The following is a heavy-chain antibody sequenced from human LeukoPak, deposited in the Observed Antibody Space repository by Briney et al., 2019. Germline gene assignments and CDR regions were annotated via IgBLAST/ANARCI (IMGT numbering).Heavy chain of an antibody. CDR3: ARAAFGEWLLDY. Sequence: GGSLRLSCAASGFTFSDYYMTWIRQSPAKRLEWVSYISAGGTTYYADSVKGRFYISRDNANNSVYLQMNSLRGDDTAVYYCARAAFGEWLLDYWGQGTLVTVSS. CDR2: ISAGGTT. V-gene: IGHV3-11*01. CDR1: GFTFSDYY. J-gene: IGHJ4*02. D-gene: IGHD3-10*01.